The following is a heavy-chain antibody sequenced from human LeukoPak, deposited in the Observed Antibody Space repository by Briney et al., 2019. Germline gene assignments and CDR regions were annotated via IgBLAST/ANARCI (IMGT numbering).Heavy chain of an antibody. CDR1: GFTFSSYA. J-gene: IGHJ6*02. D-gene: IGHD1-14*01. CDR3: ANEQNQIIDGMDV. V-gene: IGHV3-23*01. Sequence: PGGSLRLSCAASGFTFSSYAMSWVRQAPGKGLEWVSAISGSGGSTYYADSVKGRFTISRDNSKNTLYLQMNSLRAEDTAVYYRANEQNQIIDGMDVWGQGTTVTVSS. CDR2: ISGSGGST.